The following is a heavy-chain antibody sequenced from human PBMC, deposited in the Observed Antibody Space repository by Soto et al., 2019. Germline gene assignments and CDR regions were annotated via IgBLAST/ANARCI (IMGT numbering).Heavy chain of an antibody. D-gene: IGHD3-22*01. CDR2: INHSGST. CDR3: ARSDSLY. Sequence: PSETLSLTCAVYGGSFSGYYWSWIRQPPGKGLEWIGEINHSGSTNYNPSLKSRVTISVDTSKNQFSLKLSSATAADTAVYYCARSDSLYSGQGTLVTVST. CDR1: GGSFSGYY. V-gene: IGHV4-34*01. J-gene: IGHJ4*02.